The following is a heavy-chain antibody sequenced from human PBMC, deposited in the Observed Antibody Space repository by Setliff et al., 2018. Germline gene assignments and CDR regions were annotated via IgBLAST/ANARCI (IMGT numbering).Heavy chain of an antibody. J-gene: IGHJ6*03. CDR3: AKEAANYYYYMDV. CDR2: IWYDGSNK. CDR1: GFTFSSYA. Sequence: GGSLRLSCAASGFTFSSYAMSWVRQAPGKGLEWVAVIWYDGSNKYYADSVKGRFTISRDNSKNTLYLQMNSLRAEDTAVYYCAKEAANYYYYMDVWGKGTTVTVSS. V-gene: IGHV3-33*06. D-gene: IGHD2-15*01.